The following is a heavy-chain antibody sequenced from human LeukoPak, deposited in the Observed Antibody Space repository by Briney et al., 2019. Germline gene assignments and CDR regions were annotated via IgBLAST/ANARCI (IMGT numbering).Heavy chain of an antibody. CDR3: ARLRSSSRRYYYYYMDV. CDR2: IYYTGGT. V-gene: IGHV4-39*01. CDR1: GGSITSSSYY. D-gene: IGHD6-6*01. Sequence: SETLSLTCSVSGGSITSSSYYWGWIRQPPEKGLEWIGSIYYTGGTNYSPSLKSRVTMSVDTFKNQFSLKLSSVTAADTAVYYCARLRSSSRRYYYYYMDVWGKGTTVTVSS. J-gene: IGHJ6*03.